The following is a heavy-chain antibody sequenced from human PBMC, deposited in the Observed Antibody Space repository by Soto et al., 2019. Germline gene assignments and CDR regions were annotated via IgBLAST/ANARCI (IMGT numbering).Heavy chain of an antibody. CDR3: ARAGHYYDSSGYLDAFAI. CDR1: GYTFTSYY. V-gene: IGHV1-46*01. Sequence: ASVKVSCKASGYTFTSYYMHLVRQAPGQGLEWMGIINPSGGSTSYAQKFQGRVTMTRDTSTSTVYMELSSLRSEDTAVYYCARAGHYYDSSGYLDAFAIWGQGTMVTVSS. D-gene: IGHD3-22*01. CDR2: INPSGGST. J-gene: IGHJ3*02.